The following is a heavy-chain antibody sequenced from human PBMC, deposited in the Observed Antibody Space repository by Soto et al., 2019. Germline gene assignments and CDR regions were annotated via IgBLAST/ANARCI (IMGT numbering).Heavy chain of an antibody. Sequence: QVQLQQSGPGLVQPSQTLSLTCAISGDSVSSTSAAWNWIRQSPSRGHEWLGRTYYRSKWYSDYAVSVKSRITINSDTSKNQFSLQLNSVTPEDTAVYYCARGSYYSGWVWGQGTLVTVSS. CDR3: ARGSYYSGWV. D-gene: IGHD6-19*01. J-gene: IGHJ4*02. V-gene: IGHV6-1*01. CDR2: TYYRSKWYS. CDR1: GDSVSSTSAA.